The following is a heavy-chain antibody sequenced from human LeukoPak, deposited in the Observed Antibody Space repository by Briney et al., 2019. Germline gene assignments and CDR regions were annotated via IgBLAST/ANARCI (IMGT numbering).Heavy chain of an antibody. CDR3: AKRGVVIRVILVGFHKEANYFDS. D-gene: IGHD3-22*01. J-gene: IGHJ4*02. CDR1: GVTLSNYG. V-gene: IGHV3-23*01. CDR2: ISGSGGGT. Sequence: GSLRLSCAVSGVTLSNYGMSWVRQAPGRGLEWVAGISGSGGGTNYADSVKGRFTISRDNPKNTLYLQMNSLRAEDTAVHFCAKRGVVIRVILVGFHKEANYFDSWGQGALVTVSS.